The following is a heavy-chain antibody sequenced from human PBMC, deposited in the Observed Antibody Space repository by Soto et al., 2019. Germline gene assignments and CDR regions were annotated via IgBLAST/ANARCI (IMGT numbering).Heavy chain of an antibody. Sequence: SETPSLTCTVSGGSISSYYWSWIRQPPGKGLEWIGYIYYSGSTNYNPSLKSRVTISVDTSKNQFSLKLSSVTAADTAVYYCARLLHEFDYWGQGTLVTVSS. D-gene: IGHD5-18*01. CDR1: GGSISSYY. J-gene: IGHJ4*02. V-gene: IGHV4-59*01. CDR2: IYYSGST. CDR3: ARLLHEFDY.